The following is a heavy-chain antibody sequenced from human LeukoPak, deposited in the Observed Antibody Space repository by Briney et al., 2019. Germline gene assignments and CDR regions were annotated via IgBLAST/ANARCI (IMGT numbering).Heavy chain of an antibody. CDR1: GYTFTNYY. CDR3: ARDSQETYHYDTSGYYFDY. V-gene: IGHV1-46*01. CDR2: INPSGGST. Sequence: ASVKVSCKASGYTFTNYYMHWVRQAPGQGLEWMGIINPSGGSTNYAQKFQDRVTMTRDKSTSTVYMELSSLRSGDTAVYYCARDSQETYHYDTSGYYFDYWGQGTLVTVSS. D-gene: IGHD3-22*01. J-gene: IGHJ4*02.